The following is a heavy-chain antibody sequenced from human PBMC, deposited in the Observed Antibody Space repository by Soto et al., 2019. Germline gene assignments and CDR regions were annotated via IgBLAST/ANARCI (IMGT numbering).Heavy chain of an antibody. J-gene: IGHJ4*02. Sequence: QVQLQESGPGLVKPSQTLSLTCTVSGGSISSGGYYWSWIRQHPGKGLEWIGFIYNSWSAYYNPSLKSRLTISVDSSRNQFSLNLTSVTAADTAVYYCARDNGDYADYWGQGTLVTVSS. CDR2: IYNSWSA. CDR3: ARDNGDYADY. D-gene: IGHD4-17*01. V-gene: IGHV4-31*03. CDR1: GGSISSGGYY.